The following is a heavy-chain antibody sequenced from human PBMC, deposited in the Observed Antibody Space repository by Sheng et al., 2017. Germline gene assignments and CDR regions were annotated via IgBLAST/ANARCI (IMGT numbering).Heavy chain of an antibody. V-gene: IGHV3-43D*04. CDR3: IKDLRTHFYGMDV. J-gene: IGHJ6*02. CDR1: GFTFDDYG. CDR2: INWDGSDT. Sequence: EVQLVESGGSVVQPGGSLRLSCAASGFTFDDYGMHWVRQVPGKGLEWVSFINWDGSDTYYGDSVKGRFTISRDNRKSSLSLQMNSLRPEDTALYYCIKDLRTHFYGMDVWGRGTPVTVS.